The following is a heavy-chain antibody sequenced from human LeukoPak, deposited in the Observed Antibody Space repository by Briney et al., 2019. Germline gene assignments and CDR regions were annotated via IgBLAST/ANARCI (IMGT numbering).Heavy chain of an antibody. CDR3: ARARRSGVDY. V-gene: IGHV4-59*01. CDR1: GGSISSYY. D-gene: IGHD6-6*01. CDR2: TYYSGST. J-gene: IGHJ4*02. Sequence: SETLSLTCTVSGGSISSYYWSWIRQPPGKGLEYIGYTYYSGSTNYNPSLKSRVTISVDTSKNQFSLKLSSVTAADTAVYYCARARRSGVDYWGQGTLVTVSS.